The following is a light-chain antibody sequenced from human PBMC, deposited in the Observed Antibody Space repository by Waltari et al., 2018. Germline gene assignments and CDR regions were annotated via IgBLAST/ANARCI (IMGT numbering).Light chain of an antibody. V-gene: IGLV2-14*01. CDR1: SSYVASSSS. CDR2: GVS. CDR3: TSYRSRMAV. Sequence: QSALTQPASVSGSPGQSITISCTETSSYVASSSSVSWYRQHPGKAPKLLIYGVSNRPSGVSNRFSGSKSGNTASLTISGLQAEDEADYYCTSYRSRMAVFGGGTRVTVL. J-gene: IGLJ2*01.